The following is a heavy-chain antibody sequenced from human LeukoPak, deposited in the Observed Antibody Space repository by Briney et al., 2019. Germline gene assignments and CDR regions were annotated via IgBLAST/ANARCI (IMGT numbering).Heavy chain of an antibody. CDR2: INPSGGST. CDR1: GYTFTTYA. CDR3: AGSHTAMVPHFDY. D-gene: IGHD5-18*01. V-gene: IGHV1-46*01. J-gene: IGHJ4*02. Sequence: ASVKVSCKASGYTFTTYAMNWVRQAPGQGLEWMGIINPSGGSTSYAQKFQGRVTMTRDTSTSTVYMELSSLRSEDTAVYYCAGSHTAMVPHFDYWGQGTLVTVSS.